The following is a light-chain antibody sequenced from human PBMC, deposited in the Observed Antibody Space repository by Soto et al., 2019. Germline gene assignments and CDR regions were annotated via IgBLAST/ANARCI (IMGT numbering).Light chain of an antibody. J-gene: IGKJ2*01. Sequence: DIQMTQSPSSLSASVGDRVTITCRASQSISSYLNWYQPKPGKAPKLLIYAASSLQSGVPSRFSGSGSGTDFTLTISSLQPEDFATYYCQQSYSTPYPFGQGTKLEIK. CDR2: AAS. CDR3: QQSYSTPYP. V-gene: IGKV1-39*01. CDR1: QSISSY.